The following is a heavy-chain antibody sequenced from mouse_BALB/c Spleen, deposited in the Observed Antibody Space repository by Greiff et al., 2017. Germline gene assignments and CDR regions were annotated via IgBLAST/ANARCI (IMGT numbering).Heavy chain of an antibody. Sequence: EVKVVESGGGLVQPGGSLKLSCAASGFTFSSYTMSWVRQTPEKRLEWVAYISNGGGSTYYPDTVKGRFTISRDNAKNTLYLQMSSLKSEDTAMYYCARHTSTMITFAYWGQGTLVTVSA. J-gene: IGHJ3*01. D-gene: IGHD2-4*01. V-gene: IGHV5-12-2*01. CDR2: ISNGGGST. CDR1: GFTFSSYT. CDR3: ARHTSTMITFAY.